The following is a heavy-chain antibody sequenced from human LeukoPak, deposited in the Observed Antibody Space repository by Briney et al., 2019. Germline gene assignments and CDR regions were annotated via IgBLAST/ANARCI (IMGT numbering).Heavy chain of an antibody. D-gene: IGHD2-15*01. CDR1: GFTFTTYA. CDR3: ARDEVSGGSCHDY. J-gene: IGHJ4*02. Sequence: PGGSLRLSCAASGFTFTTYAMSWVRQAPGKGLEWVSGISGLGDNTYYVDSVKGRFTISRDNAKNSLYLQMNSLRAEDTAVYYCARDEVSGGSCHDYWGQGTLVTVSS. CDR2: ISGLGDNT. V-gene: IGHV3-23*01.